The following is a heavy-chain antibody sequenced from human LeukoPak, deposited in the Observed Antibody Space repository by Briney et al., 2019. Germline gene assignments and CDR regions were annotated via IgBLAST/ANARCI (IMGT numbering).Heavy chain of an antibody. CDR3: ARERGIAVAGTSTYYYYYMDV. CDR2: ISSSSSYI. D-gene: IGHD6-19*01. V-gene: IGHV3-21*01. CDR1: GFTFSSYS. Sequence: TGGSLRLSCAASGFTFSSYSMNWVRQAPGKGLEWVSSISSSSSYIYYADSVKGRFTISRDNAKNSLYLQMNSLRAEDTAVYYCARERGIAVAGTSTYYYYYMDVWGKGTTVTVSS. J-gene: IGHJ6*03.